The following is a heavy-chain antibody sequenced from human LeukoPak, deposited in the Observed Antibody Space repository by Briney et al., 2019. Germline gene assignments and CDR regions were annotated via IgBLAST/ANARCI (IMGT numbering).Heavy chain of an antibody. CDR1: GESIISYY. Sequence: PSETLSLTCTVSGESIISYYWSWIRQPPGKGLEWIGYIYYSGSTNYNPSLKSRVTISVDTSKNQFSLKLSSVTAADTAVYYCAMGSGWYYFDYWSQGTLVTVSS. V-gene: IGHV4-59*01. J-gene: IGHJ4*02. CDR2: IYYSGST. D-gene: IGHD6-19*01. CDR3: AMGSGWYYFDY.